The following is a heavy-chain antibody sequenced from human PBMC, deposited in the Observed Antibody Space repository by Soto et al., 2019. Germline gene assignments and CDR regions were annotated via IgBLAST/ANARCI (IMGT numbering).Heavy chain of an antibody. CDR2: ISSSSSYI. Sequence: GGSLRLSCAASGFTFSSYSMNWVRQAPGKGLEWVSSISSSSSYIYYADSVKGRFTISRDNAKNSLYLQMNSLRAEDTAVYYCARDAITMVRGAGFDYWGQGTLVTVSS. V-gene: IGHV3-21*01. CDR1: GFTFSSYS. D-gene: IGHD3-10*01. CDR3: ARDAITMVRGAGFDY. J-gene: IGHJ4*02.